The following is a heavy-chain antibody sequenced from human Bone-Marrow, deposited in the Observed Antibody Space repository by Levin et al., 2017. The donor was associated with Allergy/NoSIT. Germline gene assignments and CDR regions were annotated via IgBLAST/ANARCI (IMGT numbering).Heavy chain of an antibody. CDR3: ARKDDAGTSWNY. D-gene: IGHD2-2*01. CDR1: GYRFTSYW. V-gene: IGHV5-51*01. J-gene: IGHJ4*02. CDR2: IHPIASET. Sequence: GESLKISCKASGYRFTSYWIGWVRQMPGKGLEWMGIIHPIASETRYSPSFEGQVTFSADRSISTAYLQWSSLKASDSAMYYWARKDDAGTSWNYWGQGTLVTVSS.